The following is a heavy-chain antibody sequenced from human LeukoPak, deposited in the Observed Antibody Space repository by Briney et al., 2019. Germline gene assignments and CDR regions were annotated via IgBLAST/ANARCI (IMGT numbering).Heavy chain of an antibody. CDR3: VREQYGLDY. Sequence: SETLSLTCTVSGGSISSYYWSWIRQPPGKGLEWIGYIYYSGSTNYNPSLKSRVTISVDTSKNQFSLKLSSVTAADTAVYYCVREQYGLDYWGQGTLVTVSS. V-gene: IGHV4-59*01. CDR1: GGSISSYY. J-gene: IGHJ4*02. D-gene: IGHD4-17*01. CDR2: IYYSGST.